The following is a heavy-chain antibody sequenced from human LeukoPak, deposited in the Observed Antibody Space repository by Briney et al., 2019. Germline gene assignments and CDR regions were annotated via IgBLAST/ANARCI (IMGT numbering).Heavy chain of an antibody. Sequence: ASVKVSCKASGYTFTGYYMHWVRQAPGQGLEWMGWINPNSGGTNYAQKFQGRVTMTRDTSISTAYMELSRLRSDDTAVYYCARGVRVAENYYYYYMDVWGKGTTVTISS. CDR2: INPNSGGT. V-gene: IGHV1-2*02. CDR1: GYTFTGYY. CDR3: ARGVRVAENYYYYYMDV. D-gene: IGHD2-15*01. J-gene: IGHJ6*03.